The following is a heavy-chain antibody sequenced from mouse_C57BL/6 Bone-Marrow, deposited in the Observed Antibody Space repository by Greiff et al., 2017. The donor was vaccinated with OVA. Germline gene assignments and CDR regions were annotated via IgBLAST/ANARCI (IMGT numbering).Heavy chain of an antibody. D-gene: IGHD2-3*01. J-gene: IGHJ3*01. V-gene: IGHV1-64*01. CDR1: GYTFTSYW. Sequence: QVQLQQPGAELVKPGASVKLSCKASGYTFTSYWMHWVKQRPGQGLEWIGMIHPNSGSTNYNEKFKSKATLTVDKSSSTAYMQLSSLTSEDSAVYYCARSEGDGYYVDLFAYWGQGTLVTVSA. CDR2: IHPNSGST. CDR3: ARSEGDGYYVDLFAY.